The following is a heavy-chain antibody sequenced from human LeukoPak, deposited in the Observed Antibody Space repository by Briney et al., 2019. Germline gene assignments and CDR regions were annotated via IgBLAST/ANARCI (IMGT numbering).Heavy chain of an antibody. CDR2: IWYDGSKM. CDR1: GFTFSSYG. V-gene: IGHV3-33*01. J-gene: IGHJ4*02. Sequence: PGGSLRLSCAASGFTFSSYGMHWVRQAPGKGLEWVAAIWYDGSKMYYADSVKGRFTISRDNSKNTLYLQMNSPRDEDTAVYYCARVGGCSGGSCYGADHWGQGTLVTVSS. D-gene: IGHD2-15*01. CDR3: ARVGGCSGGSCYGADH.